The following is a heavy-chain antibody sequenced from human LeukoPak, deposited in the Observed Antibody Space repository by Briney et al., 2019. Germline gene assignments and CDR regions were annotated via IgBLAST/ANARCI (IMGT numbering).Heavy chain of an antibody. CDR2: LSHSGST. V-gene: IGHV4-38-2*02. CDR3: ARDLYYDSSGYYDY. D-gene: IGHD3-22*01. CDR1: AYSISSGYY. J-gene: IGHJ4*02. Sequence: SETLSLTCTVSAYSISSGYYWGWIRQPPGKGLEWIGSLSHSGSTYYNPSLKSRVTISVDTSKNQFSLKLSSVTAADTAVYYCARDLYYDSSGYYDYWGQGTLVTVSS.